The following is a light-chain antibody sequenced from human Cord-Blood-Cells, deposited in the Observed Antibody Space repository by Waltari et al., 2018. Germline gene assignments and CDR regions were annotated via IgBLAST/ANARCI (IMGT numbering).Light chain of an antibody. CDR2: EVS. J-gene: IGLJ1*01. CDR3: SSYTSSSTLV. V-gene: IGLV2-14*01. CDR1: SSDVGGYNY. Sequence: QSALTQPASVSGSPGQSITIPCTGTSSDVGGYNYVSWYQQHPGKAPKLMIYEVSNRPSGVSNRFSGSKSGNTASPTISGLQAEDEADYYCSSYTSSSTLVFGTGTKVTVL.